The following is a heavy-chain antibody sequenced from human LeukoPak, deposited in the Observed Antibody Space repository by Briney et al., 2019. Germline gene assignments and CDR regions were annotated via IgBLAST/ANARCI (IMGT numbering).Heavy chain of an antibody. Sequence: SETLSLTCAVYGGSFSGYYWSWIRQPPGKGLEWIGEINHSGSTNYNPSLKSRVTISVDTSKNQFSLKLSSVTAADTAVYYCAREDIVVVPAPGPFDYWGQGTLVTVSS. CDR2: INHSGST. CDR1: GGSFSGYY. V-gene: IGHV4-34*01. D-gene: IGHD2-2*01. CDR3: AREDIVVVPAPGPFDY. J-gene: IGHJ4*02.